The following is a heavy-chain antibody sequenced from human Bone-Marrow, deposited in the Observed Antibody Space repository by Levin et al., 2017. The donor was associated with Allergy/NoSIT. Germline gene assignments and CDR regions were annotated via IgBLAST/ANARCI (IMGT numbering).Heavy chain of an antibody. Sequence: GSLRLSCAASGFTFSAYAMTWVRQAPGKGLEWVSSISGSGQITYYTDSVKGRFTISRDNSKNTLYVEMNSLRAEDTAIYYCAKASVTVAAFGHFDYWGQGALVTVSS. CDR2: ISGSGQIT. CDR3: AKASVTVAAFGHFDY. J-gene: IGHJ4*02. V-gene: IGHV3-23*01. D-gene: IGHD2-15*01. CDR1: GFTFSAYA.